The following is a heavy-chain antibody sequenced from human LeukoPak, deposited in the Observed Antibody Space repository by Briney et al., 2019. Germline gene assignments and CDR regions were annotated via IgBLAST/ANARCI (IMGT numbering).Heavy chain of an antibody. V-gene: IGHV1-8*03. D-gene: IGHD3-16*01. CDR3: AGMRDYGYFDY. CDR1: GYTFTSYD. Sequence: ASVKVSCKASGYTFTSYDINWVRQATGQGLEWMGWMNPNSGNTGYAQKFQGRVTITRNTSISTAYMELSSLRSEDTAVYYCAGMRDYGYFDYWGQGTLVTVSS. J-gene: IGHJ4*02. CDR2: MNPNSGNT.